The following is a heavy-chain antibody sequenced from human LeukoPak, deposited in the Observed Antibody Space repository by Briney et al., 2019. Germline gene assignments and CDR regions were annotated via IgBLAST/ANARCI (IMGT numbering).Heavy chain of an antibody. CDR1: GGSISTYY. D-gene: IGHD6-13*01. Sequence: PSETLSLTCTVSGGSISTYYWNWIRQPPGKGLEWIGYFSYSGSTNHNPSLKSRVTMSVDTSKNQFSLKLSSVTAADTAVYYCARSNSWTPVSYGYWGQGTLVTVSS. J-gene: IGHJ4*02. CDR2: FSYSGST. V-gene: IGHV4-59*08. CDR3: ARSNSWTPVSYGY.